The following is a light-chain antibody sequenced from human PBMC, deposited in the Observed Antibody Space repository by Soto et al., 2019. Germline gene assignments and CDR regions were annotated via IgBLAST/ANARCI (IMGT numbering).Light chain of an antibody. V-gene: IGKV1-5*03. CDR2: KAS. CDR1: HSISRW. CDR3: QQYNGYPYT. J-gene: IGKJ2*01. Sequence: DIQMTQSPSTLSASVGDRVTITCRASHSISRWLAWYQQKPGNAPKVLIYKASNLETGVPPRFSGSGSETQFTLTISSLQPDDYATYYCQQYNGYPYTVGQGTKLEI.